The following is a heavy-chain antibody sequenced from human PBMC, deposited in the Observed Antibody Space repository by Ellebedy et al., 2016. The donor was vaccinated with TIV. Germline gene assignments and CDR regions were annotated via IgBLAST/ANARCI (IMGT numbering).Heavy chain of an antibody. J-gene: IGHJ4*02. V-gene: IGHV4-38-2*02. CDR1: GFTFSNYA. CDR2: IYHSGST. D-gene: IGHD5-24*01. CDR3: ARDGYNYRFDY. Sequence: GSLRLSCAASGFTFSNYAMSWVRQAPGKGLEWIGSIYHSGSTYYNPSLKSRVTISVDTSKNQFSLKLSSVTAADTAVYYCARDGYNYRFDYWGQGTLVTVSS.